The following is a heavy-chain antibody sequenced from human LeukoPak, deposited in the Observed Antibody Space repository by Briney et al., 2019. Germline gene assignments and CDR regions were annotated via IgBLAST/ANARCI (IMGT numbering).Heavy chain of an antibody. D-gene: IGHD1-26*01. CDR2: ISYDGSNQ. CDR3: ARALVGATYLDY. Sequence: PGGSLRLSCAASGFTFSSYPMHWVRQAPGKGLEWVAVISYDGSNQYYADSVKGRFTISRDNSKNTLYLQMNSLRAEDTAVYYCARALVGATYLDYWGQGTLVTVSS. CDR1: GFTFSSYP. V-gene: IGHV3-30*04. J-gene: IGHJ4*02.